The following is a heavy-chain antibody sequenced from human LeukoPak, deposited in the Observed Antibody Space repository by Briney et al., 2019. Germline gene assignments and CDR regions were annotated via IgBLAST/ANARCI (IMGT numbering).Heavy chain of an antibody. D-gene: IGHD3-10*01. V-gene: IGHV3-7*01. CDR2: IKQDGTEK. CDR1: GFTFSTFW. Sequence: PGGSLRLSCAASGFTFSTFWMSWVRQAPGKGLEWVANIKQDGTEKYYVDSVKGRFTIPRDNAQNSLYLQMNSLRAEDTAVYYCARDFRSYIGSGICAFDIWGQGTMVTVSS. CDR3: ARDFRSYIGSGICAFDI. J-gene: IGHJ3*02.